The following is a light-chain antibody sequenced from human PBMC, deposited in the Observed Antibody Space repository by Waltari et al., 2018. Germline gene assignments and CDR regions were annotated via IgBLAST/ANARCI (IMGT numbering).Light chain of an antibody. Sequence: QSALPQPASVSGSPGHSITTYCPGTNTYIGRYKISSLYHQPPGKAPKFIILEVNNRPSGVFNRFAGSKSGNTASLTVSGLHPEDEADYYCCSYAGTPRVVFGGGTKLTVL. CDR3: CSYAGTPRVV. V-gene: IGLV2-23*02. CDR2: EVN. CDR1: NTYIGRYKI. J-gene: IGLJ2*01.